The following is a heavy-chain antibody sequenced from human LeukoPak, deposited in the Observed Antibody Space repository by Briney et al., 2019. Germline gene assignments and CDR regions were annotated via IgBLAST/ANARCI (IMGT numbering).Heavy chain of an antibody. CDR2: IYYSGST. Sequence: SETLSLTCAVYGGSFSGYYWSWIRQPPGKGLEWIGSIYYSGSTYYNPSLKSRVTISVDTSKNQFSLKLSSVTAADTAVYYCARTEQQQLVYFDYWGQGTLVTVSP. CDR1: GGSFSGYY. J-gene: IGHJ4*02. CDR3: ARTEQQQLVYFDY. V-gene: IGHV4-34*01. D-gene: IGHD6-13*01.